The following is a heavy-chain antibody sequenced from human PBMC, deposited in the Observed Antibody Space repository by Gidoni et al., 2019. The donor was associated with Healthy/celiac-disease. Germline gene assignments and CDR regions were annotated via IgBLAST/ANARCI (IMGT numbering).Heavy chain of an antibody. CDR2: IGYDGSNK. D-gene: IGHD6-13*01. J-gene: IGHJ4*02. CDR1: GFTFSSYG. CDR3: ARGGYSSSWYLGY. Sequence: QVQLVESGGGVVQPGRSLRLSWAASGFTFSSYGMHWVRQAPGKGLEWVAVIGYDGSNKYYADSVKGRFTISRDNSKNTLYLQMNSLRAEDTAVYYCARGGYSSSWYLGYWGQGTLVTVSS. V-gene: IGHV3-33*01.